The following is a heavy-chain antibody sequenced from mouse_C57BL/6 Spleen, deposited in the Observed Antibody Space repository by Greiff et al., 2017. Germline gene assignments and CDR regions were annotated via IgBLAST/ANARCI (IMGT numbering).Heavy chain of an antibody. CDR1: GYTFTDYY. CDR3: ASRIYYGNYGFAY. CDR2: INPNNGGT. D-gene: IGHD2-1*01. V-gene: IGHV1-26*01. Sequence: EVQLQQSGPELVKPGASVKISCKASGYTFTDYYMNWVKQSHGKSLEWIGDINPNNGGTSYNQKFKGKATLTVDKSSSTAYMELRSLTSEDSAVYYCASRIYYGNYGFAYWGQGTQVTVSA. J-gene: IGHJ3*01.